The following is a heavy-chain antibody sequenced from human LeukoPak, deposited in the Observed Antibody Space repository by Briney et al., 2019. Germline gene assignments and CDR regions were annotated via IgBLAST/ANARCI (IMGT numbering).Heavy chain of an antibody. CDR1: GFTFTSSA. Sequence: SVKVSCKASGFTFTSSAVQWVRQAREQRLEWIGWIVVGSGNTNYAQKFQERVTITRDMSTSTAYMGLSSLRSEDTAVYYCAAGSVDHGEMDYWGQGTLVTVSS. V-gene: IGHV1-58*01. CDR2: IVVGSGNT. D-gene: IGHD4-17*01. CDR3: AAGSVDHGEMDY. J-gene: IGHJ4*02.